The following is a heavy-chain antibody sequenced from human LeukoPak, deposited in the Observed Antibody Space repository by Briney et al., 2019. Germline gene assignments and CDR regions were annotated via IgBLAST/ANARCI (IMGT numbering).Heavy chain of an antibody. J-gene: IGHJ6*02. CDR3: ARDRSGYSYGTDYYYYGMDV. Sequence: ASVKVSCKASGGTFSSYAISWVRQVPGQGLEWMGGIIPIFGTANYAQKFQGRVTITADESTSTAYMELSSLRSEDTAVYYCARDRSGYSYGTDYYYYGMDVWGQGTTVTVSS. V-gene: IGHV1-69*01. D-gene: IGHD5-18*01. CDR1: GGTFSSYA. CDR2: IIPIFGTA.